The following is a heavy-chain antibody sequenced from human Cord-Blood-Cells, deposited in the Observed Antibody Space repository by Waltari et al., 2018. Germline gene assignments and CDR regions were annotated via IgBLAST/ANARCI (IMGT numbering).Heavy chain of an antibody. CDR1: GGTFSSYA. Sequence: QVQLVQSGAEVKKPGSSVKVSCKASGGTFSSYAISWVRQAPGQGLEWMGGIIPIFGTANDAQKFQGRVTITADESTSTADMELSSLRSEDTAVYYCARETDQLLYYFDYWGQGTLVTVSS. J-gene: IGHJ4*02. D-gene: IGHD2-2*01. V-gene: IGHV1-69*01. CDR3: ARETDQLLYYFDY. CDR2: IIPIFGTA.